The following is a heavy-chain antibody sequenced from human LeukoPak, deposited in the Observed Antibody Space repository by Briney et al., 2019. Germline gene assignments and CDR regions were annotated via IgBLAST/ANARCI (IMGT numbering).Heavy chain of an antibody. CDR1: GCSISSGDYY. D-gene: IGHD2-2*01. CDR2: IYYSGST. Sequence: SDTLSLTCTVSGCSISSGDYYWRWIRQPPGKGLGWIGYIYYSGSTYNNPPIKSRANISVDRSKNQFSLKMSSVTAADTAVYYCARGSYVCSSTNCYPAYFDSWGQGTLVTVSS. V-gene: IGHV4-30-4*02. J-gene: IGHJ4*02. CDR3: ARGSYVCSSTNCYPAYFDS.